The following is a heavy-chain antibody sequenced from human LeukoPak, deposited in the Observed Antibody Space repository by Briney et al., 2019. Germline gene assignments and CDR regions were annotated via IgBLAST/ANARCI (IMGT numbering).Heavy chain of an antibody. V-gene: IGHV4-4*09. D-gene: IGHD3-10*02. CDR3: ARDVSTSESENFDC. Sequence: PSETLSLTCTVSGGSISDSYLSWIRQPPGKGLEWIGYIYTSGSTSYNPSLRSRVTMSVATSKDQFSLRLSSVTAADTAVYYCARDVSTSESENFDCWGQGTLVTVSS. CDR1: GGSISDSY. J-gene: IGHJ4*02. CDR2: IYTSGST.